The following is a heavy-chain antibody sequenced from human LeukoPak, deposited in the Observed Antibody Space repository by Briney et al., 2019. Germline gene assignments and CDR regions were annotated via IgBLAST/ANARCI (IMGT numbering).Heavy chain of an antibody. CDR2: INHSGST. CDR3: ARPQTSSYNWNDDAFDI. CDR1: GGSFSGYY. D-gene: IGHD1-1*01. Sequence: PSETLSLTCAVYGGSFSGYYWSWIRQPPGKGLEWIGEINHSGSTNYNPSLKSRVTISVDTSKNQFSLKLSSVTAADTAMYYCARPQTSSYNWNDDAFDIWGQGTMVTVSS. J-gene: IGHJ3*02. V-gene: IGHV4-34*01.